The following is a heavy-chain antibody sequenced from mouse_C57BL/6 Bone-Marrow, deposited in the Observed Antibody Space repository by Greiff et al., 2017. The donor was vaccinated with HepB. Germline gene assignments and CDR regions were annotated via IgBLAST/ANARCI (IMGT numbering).Heavy chain of an antibody. V-gene: IGHV1-58*01. CDR2: IYIGNGYT. J-gene: IGHJ2*01. CDR3: ARSRDYYGSYYFDY. D-gene: IGHD1-1*01. CDR1: GYTFTSYG. Sequence: HSLSYLFSPFSSVKMSCKTSGYTFTSYGINWVKQRPGQGLEWIGYIYIGNGYTEYNEKFKGKATLTSDTSSSTAYMQLSSLTSEDSAIYFCARSRDYYGSYYFDYWGQGTTLTVSS.